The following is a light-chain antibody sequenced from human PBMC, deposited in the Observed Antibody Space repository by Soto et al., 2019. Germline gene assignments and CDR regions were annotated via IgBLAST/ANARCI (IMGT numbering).Light chain of an antibody. CDR3: QTYNNWLGT. J-gene: IGKJ3*01. V-gene: IGKV3-15*01. CDR1: QAISRN. CDR2: GAS. Sequence: EIVMTPSPATVSVSRGERATLSCRANQAISRNLAWYQQKTGQAHRLLIYGASTRATGIPDRFSGSGSGTEFTLKIRRMQSEDFAVYYCQTYNNWLGTLGGGNKGDI.